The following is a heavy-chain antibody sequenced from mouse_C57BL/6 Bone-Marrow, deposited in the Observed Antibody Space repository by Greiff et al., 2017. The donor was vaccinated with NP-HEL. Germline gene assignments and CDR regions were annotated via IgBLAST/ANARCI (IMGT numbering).Heavy chain of an antibody. Sequence: QVQLQQSGPELVKPGASVKLSCKASGYTFTSYDINWVKQRPGQGHEWIEWIYPRDGSTKYNENFKGKATLTVDTSSSTAYMELHSLTSEASAVYFCSSLYYVNYKPAWFAYWGQGTLVTVSA. CDR3: SSLYYVNYKPAWFAY. CDR2: IYPRDGST. J-gene: IGHJ3*01. CDR1: GYTFTSYD. D-gene: IGHD2-1*01. V-gene: IGHV1-85*01.